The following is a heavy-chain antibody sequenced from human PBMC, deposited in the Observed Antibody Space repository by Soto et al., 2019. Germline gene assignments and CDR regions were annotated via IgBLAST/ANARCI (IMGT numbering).Heavy chain of an antibody. CDR1: GFTFNNFA. J-gene: IGHJ4*02. CDR3: ARHPYYYDSCGRHPLDS. CDR2: ISYDGSNK. Sequence: VQLVESGGGVVQPGRSLRLSCAASGFTFNNFALHWVRQAPGKGLEWVAFISYDGSNKYYADSVKGRFTISRDSSKNTLYLQMNRLGAEGTALFYCARHPYYYDSCGRHPLDSWGPGTLVTVSS. D-gene: IGHD3-22*01. V-gene: IGHV3-30-3*01.